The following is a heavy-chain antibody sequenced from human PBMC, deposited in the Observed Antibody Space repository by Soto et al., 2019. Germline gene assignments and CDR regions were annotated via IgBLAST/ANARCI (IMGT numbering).Heavy chain of an antibody. CDR2: INHSGST. Sequence: SETLSLTCAVYGGSFSDYFWTWIRQPPGKGLEWIGEINHSGSTNFNPSLKSRVAISADTSRNQFSLRVTSVTAADTAVYYCARDSGYYGSGSYYYYYYGMDVWGQGTTVTVSS. CDR3: ARDSGYYGSGSYYYYYYGMDV. CDR1: GGSFSDYF. V-gene: IGHV4-34*01. D-gene: IGHD3-10*01. J-gene: IGHJ6*02.